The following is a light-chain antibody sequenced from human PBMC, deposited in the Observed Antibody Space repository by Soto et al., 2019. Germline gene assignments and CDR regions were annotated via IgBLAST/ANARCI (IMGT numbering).Light chain of an antibody. V-gene: IGKV1-9*01. CDR3: QQMTSFPHT. J-gene: IGKJ2*01. CDR1: QAIRGY. Sequence: IQLTQSPSSLSASLGAMATTTSRAIQAIRGYLSWYQQKPGKAPKLLTFAASTLQSGVPSTFSGSGSGTDFTLTISGLQPEDFATYYCQQMTSFPHTFGQGTKLEIK. CDR2: AAS.